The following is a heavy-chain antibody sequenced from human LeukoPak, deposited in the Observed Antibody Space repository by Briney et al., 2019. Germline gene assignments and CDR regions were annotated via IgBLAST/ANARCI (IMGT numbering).Heavy chain of an antibody. CDR2: IFYGGSS. J-gene: IGHJ4*02. CDR1: GDSIYNSDYY. CDR3: ARFGSRIGTGASFGFES. Sequence: SETLSLTCTVSGDSIYNSDYYWGWIRRPPGKGLEWIGSIFYGGSSYYNPSLESRVTISIAPSKSQFSLNLRFVTAADTAVYYCARFGSRIGTGASFGFESWGQGTLVLVSS. D-gene: IGHD3-10*01. V-gene: IGHV4-39*07.